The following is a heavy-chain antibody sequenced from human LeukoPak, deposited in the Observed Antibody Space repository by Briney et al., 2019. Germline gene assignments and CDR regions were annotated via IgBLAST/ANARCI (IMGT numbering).Heavy chain of an antibody. J-gene: IGHJ4*02. V-gene: IGHV3-33*06. Sequence: GGSLRLSCAASGFPFSGYGMHWVRQAPGKGLEWVAVAYGDGSSQYYADSVKGRFTISRDNSKNTLYLQMNSLRAEDTAVYYCANSRVFDYWGQGTLVTVSS. CDR2: AYGDGSSQ. CDR3: ANSRVFDY. CDR1: GFPFSGYG.